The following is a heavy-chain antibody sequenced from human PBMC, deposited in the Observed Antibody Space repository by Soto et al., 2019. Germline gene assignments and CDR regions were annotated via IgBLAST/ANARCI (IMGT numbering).Heavy chain of an antibody. D-gene: IGHD6-19*01. V-gene: IGHV3-72*01. Sequence: EVQLVESGGGLVQPGGSLRLSCAASGLIFSDYHMDWVRQAPGKGLEWVGRIRRKANSYTTEYAASVKGRFTISRDDSKNSLXXQVNSLKSEDTAVYYCAMLGGWAGGSSGMDVWGQGTTVTVSS. CDR3: AMLGGWAGGSSGMDV. CDR2: IRRKANSYTT. J-gene: IGHJ6*02. CDR1: GLIFSDYH.